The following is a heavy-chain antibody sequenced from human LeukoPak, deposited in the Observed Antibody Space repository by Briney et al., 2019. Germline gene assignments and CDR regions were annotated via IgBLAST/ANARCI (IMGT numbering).Heavy chain of an antibody. CDR2: INPNSGGT. CDR1: GYTFTDSY. Sequence: ASVKVSCKASGYTFTDSYIHWVRQAPGQGLEWMGWINPNSGGTHYAQKFQGRVTMTRDTSINTAYMELNSLRSDDTAIYYCARDSPAAGNLFDPWGQGTLVIVSS. D-gene: IGHD6-13*01. J-gene: IGHJ5*02. V-gene: IGHV1-2*02. CDR3: ARDSPAAGNLFDP.